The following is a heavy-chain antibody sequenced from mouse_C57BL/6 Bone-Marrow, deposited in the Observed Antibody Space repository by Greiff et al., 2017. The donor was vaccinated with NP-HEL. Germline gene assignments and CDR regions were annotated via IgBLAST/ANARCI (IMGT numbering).Heavy chain of an antibody. J-gene: IGHJ1*03. CDR2: FDPSDSYT. CDR3: ARWALPWYFDV. CDR1: GYTFISYW. Sequence: VQLQQPGAELVMPGASVKLSCKASGYTFISYWMHWVKQRPGQGLEWIGEFDPSDSYTNYNQKFKGKSTLTVDKSSSTAYMQRSSLTSEDSAVYYGARWALPWYFDVWGTGTTVTVAS. V-gene: IGHV1-69*01.